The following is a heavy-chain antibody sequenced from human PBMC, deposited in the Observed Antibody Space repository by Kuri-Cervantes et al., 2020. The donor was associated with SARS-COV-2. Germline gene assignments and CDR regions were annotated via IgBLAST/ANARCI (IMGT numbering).Heavy chain of an antibody. V-gene: IGHV3-9*01. CDR1: GFTFDDYA. D-gene: IGHD6-13*01. CDR3: ARDRESWQQLVPNLFDY. J-gene: IGHJ4*02. CDR2: ISWNSGSI. Sequence: SLKISCAASGFTFDDYAMHWVRQAPGKGLEWVSGISWNSGSIGYADSVKGRFTISRDNAKNSLYLQMNSLRAEDTAVYYCARDRESWQQLVPNLFDYWGQRTLVTVSS.